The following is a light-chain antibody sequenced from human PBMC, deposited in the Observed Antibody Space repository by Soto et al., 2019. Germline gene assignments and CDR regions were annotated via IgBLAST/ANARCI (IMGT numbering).Light chain of an antibody. V-gene: IGLV2-14*01. CDR1: SSDVGDYKY. CDR2: EVS. Sequence: QSALTQPASVSGSPGQSITISCTGTSSDVGDYKYVSWYQKHPGKAPKALIYEVSNRPSGVSNRFSGSKSGNTASLTISGLKAEDESYYYCSSYTTSNPLVFGPGTKLTVL. J-gene: IGLJ1*01. CDR3: SSYTTSNPLV.